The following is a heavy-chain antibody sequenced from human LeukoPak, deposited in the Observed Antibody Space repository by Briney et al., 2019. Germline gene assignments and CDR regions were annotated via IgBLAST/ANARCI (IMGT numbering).Heavy chain of an antibody. Sequence: ASVKVSCKASGYTFTGYYMHWVRQAPGQGLEWMRRINPNSGGTNYAQKFQGRVTMTRDTSISTAYMELSRLKSDDTAVYYCARGRAGVDYWGQRTLVTVSS. CDR3: ARGRAGVDY. V-gene: IGHV1-2*06. D-gene: IGHD6-19*01. CDR1: GYTFTGYY. CDR2: INPNSGGT. J-gene: IGHJ4*02.